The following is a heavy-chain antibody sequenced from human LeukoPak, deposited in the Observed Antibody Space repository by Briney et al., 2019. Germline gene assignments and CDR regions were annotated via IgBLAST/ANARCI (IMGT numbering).Heavy chain of an antibody. J-gene: IGHJ4*02. CDR3: ASYPRYSISPPFDY. CDR1: GYSFTGQD. Sequence: GASVKVSCKASGYSFTGQDMHWVRQAPGQGLEWVGWINPNTGGTNYAQKFQGRVTMTRDTTISAAFMELSRLTSDDTAVYYCASYPRYSISPPFDYWGQGTLVTVSP. D-gene: IGHD3-3*02. CDR2: INPNTGGT. V-gene: IGHV1-2*02.